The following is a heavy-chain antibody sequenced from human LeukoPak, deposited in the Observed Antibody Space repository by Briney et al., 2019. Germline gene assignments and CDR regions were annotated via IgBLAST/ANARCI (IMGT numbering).Heavy chain of an antibody. Sequence: SGGSLRLSCAASGFTFDDYGMSWVRQAPGKGLEWVSGINWRGGNTGYADSVQGRFTISRDNAKNSLFLQMNSLRAEDTALYHCARDTPSGTYFFDSWGQGTLVTVSS. CDR1: GFTFDDYG. CDR2: INWRGGNT. J-gene: IGHJ4*02. D-gene: IGHD1-26*01. CDR3: ARDTPSGTYFFDS. V-gene: IGHV3-20*01.